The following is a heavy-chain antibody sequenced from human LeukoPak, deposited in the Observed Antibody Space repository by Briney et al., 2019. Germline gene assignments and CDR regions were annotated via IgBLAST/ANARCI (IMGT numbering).Heavy chain of an antibody. CDR3: ARAAWEGRLGGDY. CDR2: ISAYSGNT. Sequence: ASVRVSCKASGYTFTSYGISWVRQAPGQGLEWMGWISAYSGNTNYAQKLQGRVTMTTDTSTSTAYMDLRSLRSDDTAFYYCARAAWEGRLGGDYWGQGTLVTVSS. D-gene: IGHD1-26*01. J-gene: IGHJ4*02. CDR1: GYTFTSYG. V-gene: IGHV1-18*01.